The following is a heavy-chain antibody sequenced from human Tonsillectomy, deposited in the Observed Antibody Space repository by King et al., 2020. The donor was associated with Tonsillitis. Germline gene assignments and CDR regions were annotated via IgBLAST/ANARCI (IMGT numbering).Heavy chain of an antibody. J-gene: IGHJ6*02. V-gene: IGHV4-59*08. CDR3: AKHLRHYYYYGMAV. CDR1: GGSITSYY. CDR2: IYYNGST. Sequence: VQLQESGPGLVKPSETLSLTCTVSGGSITSYYWSWIRQPPGKGLEWIGNIYYNGSTNYNPSLKSRVTISVDTSKNQFSLKLSSVTAADTAVYYCAKHLRHYYYYGMAVWGQGTTVTVSS.